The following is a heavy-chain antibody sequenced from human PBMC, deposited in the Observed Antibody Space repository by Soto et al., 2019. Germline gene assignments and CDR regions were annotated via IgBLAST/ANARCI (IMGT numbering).Heavy chain of an antibody. CDR1: GGSISIGGYY. J-gene: IGHJ6*02. Sequence: SETLSLTCTVSGGSISIGGYYWSWIRQHPGKGLEWIGYIYYSGSTYYNPSLKSRVTISVDTSKNQFSLKLSSVTAADTAVYYCARDRSRYDILTGYYYYYGMDVWGQGTTVTVSS. D-gene: IGHD3-9*01. CDR2: IYYSGST. CDR3: ARDRSRYDILTGYYYYYGMDV. V-gene: IGHV4-31*03.